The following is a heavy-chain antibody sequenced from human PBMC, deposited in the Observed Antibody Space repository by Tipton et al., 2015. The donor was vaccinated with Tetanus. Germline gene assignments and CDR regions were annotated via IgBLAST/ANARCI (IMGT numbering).Heavy chain of an antibody. D-gene: IGHD6-19*01. V-gene: IGHV3-9*01. Sequence: SLRLSCAASGFTFDDYAMHWVRQAPGKGLEWVSGISWNSGSIAYADSVKGRFTISRDNAKNSLYLQMNSLRPEDTALYYCAKDGSYRSGSIDYWGQGTLVTVSS. CDR1: GFTFDDYA. CDR3: AKDGSYRSGSIDY. J-gene: IGHJ4*02. CDR2: ISWNSGSI.